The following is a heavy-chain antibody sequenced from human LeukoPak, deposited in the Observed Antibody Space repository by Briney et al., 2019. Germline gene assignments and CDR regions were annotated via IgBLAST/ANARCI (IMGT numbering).Heavy chain of an antibody. D-gene: IGHD2-15*01. CDR3: AKQLGYCSDGSCYFPY. J-gene: IGHJ4*02. V-gene: IGHV3-23*01. Sequence: GGSLRLSCVASGFTFSSYSMSWVRQAPGKGLEWVSAISNNGGYTYYADSVQGRFTISRDNSKSTLCLQMNSLRAEDTAVYYCAKQLGYCSDGSCYFPYWGQGTLVTVSS. CDR2: ISNNGGYT. CDR1: GFTFSSYS.